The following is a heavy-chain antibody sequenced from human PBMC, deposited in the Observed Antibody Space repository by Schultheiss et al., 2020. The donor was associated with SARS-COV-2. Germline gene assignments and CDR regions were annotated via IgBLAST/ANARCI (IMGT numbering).Heavy chain of an antibody. CDR1: GFTFSSYA. J-gene: IGHJ4*02. CDR3: ARDKRRDYDSSGYYYY. Sequence: GGSLRLSCAASGFTFSSYAMSWVRQAPGKGLEWVSAISGSGGSTYYADSVKGRFTISRDNSKNTLYLQMNSLRAEDTAVYYCARDKRRDYDSSGYYYYWGQGTLVTVSS. D-gene: IGHD3-22*01. CDR2: ISGSGGST. V-gene: IGHV3-23*01.